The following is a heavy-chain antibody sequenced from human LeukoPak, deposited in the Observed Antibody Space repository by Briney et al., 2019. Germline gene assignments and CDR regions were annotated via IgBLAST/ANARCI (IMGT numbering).Heavy chain of an antibody. Sequence: SETLSLTCTVSGGSIGSYYWSWIRQSPGKGLEWIGYIYDNGNTNYNPSLKSRVTISVDTSKNQFSLNLNSVTAADTAVYYCARLGYSSGWPDSWGQGTLVTVSS. CDR1: GGSIGSYY. CDR3: ARLGYSSGWPDS. J-gene: IGHJ4*02. D-gene: IGHD6-19*01. V-gene: IGHV4-59*08. CDR2: IYDNGNT.